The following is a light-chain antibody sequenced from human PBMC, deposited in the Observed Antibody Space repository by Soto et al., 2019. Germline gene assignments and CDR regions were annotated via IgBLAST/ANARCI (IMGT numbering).Light chain of an antibody. CDR1: QSLSISF. CDR2: GAS. J-gene: IGKJ1*01. V-gene: IGKV3-20*01. CDR3: QQYGSSPWT. Sequence: ESVLTQSPGTLSLSPGERATLCCRASQSLSISFLAWYQQKPGQAPRLLIYGASSRATGIPDRFSGSGSGTDFTLTISRLEPEDFAVYYCQQYGSSPWTFGQGTKVDIK.